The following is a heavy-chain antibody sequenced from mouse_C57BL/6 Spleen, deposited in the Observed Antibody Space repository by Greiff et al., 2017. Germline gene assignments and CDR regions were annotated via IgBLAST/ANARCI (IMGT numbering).Heavy chain of an antibody. J-gene: IGHJ2*01. CDR3: TQSSLDY. CDR2: IDPETGGT. Sequence: LVESGAELVRPGASVTLSCKASGYTFTDYEMHWVKQTPVHGLEWIGAIDPETGGTAYNQKFKGKAILTADKSSSTAYMELRSLTSEDSAVYYCTQSSLDYWGQGTTLTVSS. V-gene: IGHV1-15*01. CDR1: GYTFTDYE.